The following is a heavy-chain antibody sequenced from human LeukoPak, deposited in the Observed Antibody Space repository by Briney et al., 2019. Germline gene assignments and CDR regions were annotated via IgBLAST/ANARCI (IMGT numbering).Heavy chain of an antibody. CDR1: GGSISSGGYY. Sequence: ASETLSLTYTVSGGSISSGGYYWSWIRQPPGKGLEWIGYIYHSGSTYYNPSLKSRVTISVDRSRNQFSLKLSSVTAADTAVYYCARDGLMYSSSWEGRGYYYYMDVWGKGTTVTVSS. V-gene: IGHV4-30-2*01. CDR2: IYHSGST. J-gene: IGHJ6*03. D-gene: IGHD6-13*01. CDR3: ARDGLMYSSSWEGRGYYYYMDV.